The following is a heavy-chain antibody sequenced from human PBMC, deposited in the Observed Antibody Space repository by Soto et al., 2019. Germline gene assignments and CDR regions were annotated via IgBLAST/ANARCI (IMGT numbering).Heavy chain of an antibody. CDR2: INADNGYT. CDR3: AIRSGTNDH. CDR1: GYTFTSYA. J-gene: IGHJ4*02. Sequence: GASVKVSCKASGYTFTSYAMHWVRQAPGQRPEWMGWINADNGYTKYSQKYQGRVIITRDTSASTAYMELSSLRSEDTAVYYCAIRSGTNDHWGQGTLVTVSS. D-gene: IGHD3-10*01. V-gene: IGHV1-3*01.